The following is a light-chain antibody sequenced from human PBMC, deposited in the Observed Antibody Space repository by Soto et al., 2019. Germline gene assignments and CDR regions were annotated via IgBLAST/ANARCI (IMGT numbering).Light chain of an antibody. CDR1: SSDVGYYNY. J-gene: IGLJ2*01. Sequence: QSALTQPPSASGSPGQSVTISCTGTSSDVGYYNYVSWYQHHPGKAPKLMIYGVSKRPSGVPDRFSGSKSGNTAALTVSGLQAEDEADYYCSSYAGSNNVLFGGGTQLTVL. CDR2: GVS. CDR3: SSYAGSNNVL. V-gene: IGLV2-8*01.